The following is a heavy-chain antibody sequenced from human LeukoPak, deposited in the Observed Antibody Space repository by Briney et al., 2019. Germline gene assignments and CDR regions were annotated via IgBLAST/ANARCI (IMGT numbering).Heavy chain of an antibody. D-gene: IGHD3-16*02. V-gene: IGHV4-59*08. CDR2: IYYSGST. CDR1: GGSISSYY. Sequence: SETLSLTCTVAGGSISSYYWSWLRQPPGKRLEWVGYIYYSGSTNYNPSLKSRVTISVDTSKNQFSLKLSSVTAADTAVYYCARRGSYRYRNAFDIWGQGTMVTVSS. CDR3: ARRGSYRYRNAFDI. J-gene: IGHJ3*02.